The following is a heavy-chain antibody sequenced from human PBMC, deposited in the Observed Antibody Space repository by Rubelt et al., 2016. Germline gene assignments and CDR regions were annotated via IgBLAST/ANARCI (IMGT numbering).Heavy chain of an antibody. Sequence: QVQLQESGPGLVKASETLSLTCTVSGGSISSYYWSWIRQPPGKGPEWIGYIHYSGSTNYNPSLKSRVTILVDTSKNQFSLKLSSVTAADTAVYYCARRGVSGYVDSWGQGTLATVSS. D-gene: IGHD3-10*01. CDR1: GGSISSYY. CDR2: IHYSGST. CDR3: ARRGVSGYVDS. J-gene: IGHJ4*02. V-gene: IGHV4-59*08.